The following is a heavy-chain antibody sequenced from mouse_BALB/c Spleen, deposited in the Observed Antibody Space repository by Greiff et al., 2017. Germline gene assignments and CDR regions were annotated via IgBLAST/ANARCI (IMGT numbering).Heavy chain of an antibody. CDR1: GFTFSSYG. D-gene: IGHD1-1*01. J-gene: IGHJ1*01. CDR2: ISSGGSYT. Sequence: EVQLVESGGDLVKPGGSLKLSCAASGFTFSSYGMSWVRQTPDKRLEWVATISSGGSYTYYPDSVKGRFTISRDNAKNTLYLQMSSLKSEDTAMYYCARGEITRVVARYFDVWGAGTTVTVSS. CDR3: ARGEITRVVARYFDV. V-gene: IGHV5-6*01.